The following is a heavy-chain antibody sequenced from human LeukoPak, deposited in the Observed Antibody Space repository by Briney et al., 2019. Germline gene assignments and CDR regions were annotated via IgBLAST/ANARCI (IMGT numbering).Heavy chain of an antibody. V-gene: IGHV4-39*07. D-gene: IGHD6-6*01. CDR2: IYHSGST. Sequence: SETLSLTCTVSGYSISSSSYYWGWIRQPPGKGLEWIGSIYHSGSTYYNPSLKSRVTISVDTSKNQFSLKLSSVTAADTAVYYCARGVARSSKFHFSYYFDYWGQGTLVTVSS. J-gene: IGHJ4*02. CDR1: GYSISSSSYY. CDR3: ARGVARSSKFHFSYYFDY.